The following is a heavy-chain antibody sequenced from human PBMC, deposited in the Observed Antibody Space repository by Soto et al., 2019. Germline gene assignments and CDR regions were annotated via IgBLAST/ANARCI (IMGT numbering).Heavy chain of an antibody. CDR2: TYFRSNWYN. V-gene: IGHV6-1*01. D-gene: IGHD5-12*01. Sequence: SQTLSLTCAISGDSVSSNTAPWNWVRQSPSRGLEWLGRTYFRSNWYNDYAVSVKSRILINPDTSNNQFSLQLNSVTPEDTAVYFCAKGDNLGPKTGYAFDPWGQGIMVTVSS. CDR1: GDSVSSNTAP. J-gene: IGHJ5*02. CDR3: AKGDNLGPKTGYAFDP.